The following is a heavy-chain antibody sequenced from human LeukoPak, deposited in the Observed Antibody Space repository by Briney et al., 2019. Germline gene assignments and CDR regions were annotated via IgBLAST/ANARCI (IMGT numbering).Heavy chain of an antibody. CDR1: GVSFSGYY. J-gene: IGHJ2*01. CDR3: ARAPRYSYCYYGYFDL. CDR2: INHNGST. D-gene: IGHD5-18*01. Sequence: PSETLSLSCAVYGVSFSGYYWSWIRQAPGKGLEWVGEINHNGSTNYNPSPKRRGTISVEASKKQLSLKLSSVTAADTAVYYCARAPRYSYCYYGYFDLWGRGTLVTVSS. V-gene: IGHV4-34*01.